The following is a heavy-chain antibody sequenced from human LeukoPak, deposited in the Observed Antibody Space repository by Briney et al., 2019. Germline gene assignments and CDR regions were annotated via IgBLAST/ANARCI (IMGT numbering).Heavy chain of an antibody. CDR2: MNPNSGNT. CDR1: GYTFTSYD. J-gene: IGHJ3*02. Sequence: GASVKVSCKASGYTFTSYDINGVRQATGQGLEWMGWMNPNSGNTGYAQKFQGRVTMTRNTSISTAYMELSSLRSEDTAVYYCARRRDGYIDAFDIWGQGTMVTVSS. D-gene: IGHD5-24*01. V-gene: IGHV1-8*01. CDR3: ARRRDGYIDAFDI.